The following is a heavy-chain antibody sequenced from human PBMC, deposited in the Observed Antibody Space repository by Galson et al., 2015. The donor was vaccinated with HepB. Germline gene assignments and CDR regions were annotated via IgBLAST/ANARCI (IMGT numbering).Heavy chain of an antibody. J-gene: IGHJ2*01. V-gene: IGHV4-39*01. CDR1: GGSISSSSYY. CDR2: IYYSGST. CDR3: ASNIAVAGSRAYWYFDL. D-gene: IGHD6-19*01. Sequence: SETLSLTCTVSGGSISSSSYYWGWIRQPPGKGLEWIGSIYYSGSTYYNPSLKSRVTISVDTSKNQFSLKLSSVTAADTAVYYCASNIAVAGSRAYWYFDLWGRGTLVTVSS.